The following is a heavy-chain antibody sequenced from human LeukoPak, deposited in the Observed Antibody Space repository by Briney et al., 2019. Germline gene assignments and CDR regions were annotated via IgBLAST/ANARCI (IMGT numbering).Heavy chain of an antibody. Sequence: GGSLRLSCSASGFRFSAYAMHWVRQAPGKGLEWVAVISYDGSNKYYADSVKGRFTISRDNSKNTLYLQMNSLRTEDTAVYYCANERGYNYGYSFDYWGQRTLVTVSS. J-gene: IGHJ4*02. V-gene: IGHV3-30*18. CDR2: ISYDGSNK. CDR1: GFRFSAYA. CDR3: ANERGYNYGYSFDY. D-gene: IGHD5-18*01.